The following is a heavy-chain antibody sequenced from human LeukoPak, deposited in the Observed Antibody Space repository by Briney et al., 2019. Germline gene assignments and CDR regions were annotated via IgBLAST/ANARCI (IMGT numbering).Heavy chain of an antibody. CDR3: ARGTGVVPADDAFDI. V-gene: IGHV1-24*01. CDR2: FDPEDGET. J-gene: IGHJ3*02. Sequence: ASVKVSCKVSGYTLTELSMHWVRQAPGKGLEWMGGFDPEDGETIYAQKFQGRVTMTEDTSTDTAYMELSSLRSEDTAVYYCARGTGVVPADDAFDIWGQGTMVTVSS. D-gene: IGHD2-2*01. CDR1: GYTLTELS.